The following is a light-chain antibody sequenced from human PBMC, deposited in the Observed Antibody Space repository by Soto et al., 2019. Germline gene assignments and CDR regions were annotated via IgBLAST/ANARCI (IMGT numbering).Light chain of an antibody. CDR2: GAS. Sequence: EIVMTQSPATLSVSPGERATLSCRASQSVSSNLAWYQQKPGQAPRHLIYGASTRATGIPARFSGSGSGTEFTLTISSLQSEDFAVYYCQQYNNWTPRTFGQGTKVDIK. CDR1: QSVSSN. V-gene: IGKV3-15*01. J-gene: IGKJ1*01. CDR3: QQYNNWTPRT.